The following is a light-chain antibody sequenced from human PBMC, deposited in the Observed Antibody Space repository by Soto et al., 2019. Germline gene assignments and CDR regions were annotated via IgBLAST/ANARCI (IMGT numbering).Light chain of an antibody. CDR3: CLYLGGTSV. Sequence: QSALTQPASVSGSPGQSITIPCSGVSGDVGHYNLVSWYQQYPGKAPALLIYEDDKRPSGVSNRFSGAKSDSTASLTISGLQAEDEADYYCCLYLGGTSVFGGGTQLTVL. CDR1: SGDVGHYNL. J-gene: IGLJ7*01. V-gene: IGLV2-23*01. CDR2: EDD.